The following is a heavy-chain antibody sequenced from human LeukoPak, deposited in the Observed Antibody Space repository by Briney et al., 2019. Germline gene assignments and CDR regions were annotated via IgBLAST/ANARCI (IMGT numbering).Heavy chain of an antibody. V-gene: IGHV3-7*04. CDR3: ARARSLDY. D-gene: IGHD2-15*01. CDR2: INQAGSEK. J-gene: IGHJ4*02. CDR1: GFTFSSYW. Sequence: PGGSLRLSCAASGFTFSSYWMSWVRQAPGKGLEWVANINQAGSEKNYGDSVKGRFIISRDNAKNSLYLQMNSLRAEDTAVYYCARARSLDYWGQGTLVTVSS.